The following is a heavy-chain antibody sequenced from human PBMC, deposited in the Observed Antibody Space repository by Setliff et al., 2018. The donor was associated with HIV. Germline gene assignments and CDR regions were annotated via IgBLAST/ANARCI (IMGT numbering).Heavy chain of an antibody. CDR1: GASISSYY. D-gene: IGHD4-17*01. CDR3: VRVDYGDYDFDY. V-gene: IGHV4-38-2*02. J-gene: IGHJ4*02. CDR2: IYHSGST. Sequence: LSLTCNVSGASISSYYWSWIRQPPGKGLEWIGSIYHSGSTYYNPSLKSRVTISVDTTKSQISLKLISVTAADTAVFYCVRVDYGDYDFDYWGQGTLVTVSS.